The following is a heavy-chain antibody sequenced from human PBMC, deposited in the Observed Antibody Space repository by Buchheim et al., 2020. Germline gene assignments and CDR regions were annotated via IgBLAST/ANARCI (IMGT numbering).Heavy chain of an antibody. CDR2: VSGSSASA. CDR3: SKRGVASGIHEIDY. D-gene: IGHD3-10*01. CDR1: GFVFSDYA. Sequence: EVRLLESGGTLVQPGGSLRLSCAASGFVFSDYAMNWVRQAPGKGLQWVSIVSGSSASAEYADSVTGRCIISSDNQKKKHKLQMNNLRDEDTAIYYWSKRGVASGIHEIDYWGQGTL. J-gene: IGHJ4*02. V-gene: IGHV3-23*01.